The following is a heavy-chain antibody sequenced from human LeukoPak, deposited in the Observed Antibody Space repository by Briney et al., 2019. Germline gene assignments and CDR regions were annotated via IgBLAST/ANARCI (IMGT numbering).Heavy chain of an antibody. CDR3: ASSCSSTSCPFDY. D-gene: IGHD2-2*01. Sequence: GGSLRLSCAASGFTFSGYGIHWVRQAPGKGLEWVAFIRSDGSVKYYADSVKGRFTISRDNSKNTLYLQMNSLRAEDTAVYYCASSCSSTSCPFDYWGQGTLVTVSS. V-gene: IGHV3-30*02. CDR2: IRSDGSVK. CDR1: GFTFSGYG. J-gene: IGHJ4*02.